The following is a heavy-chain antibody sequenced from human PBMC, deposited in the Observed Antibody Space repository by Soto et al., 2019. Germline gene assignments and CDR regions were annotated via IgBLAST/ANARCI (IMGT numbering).Heavy chain of an antibody. CDR2: IYYSGST. CDR1: GDSISSYY. D-gene: IGHD4-17*01. V-gene: IGHV4-59*08. J-gene: IGHJ4*02. CDR3: ARHDTTVVTPFDY. Sequence: QVQLQESGPGLVRPSETLSLTCTVSGDSISSYYWRWMRQPPGKGLEWIGYIYYSGSTNYNPSLKSRVTISVDTSKNQFSLKLSSVTAADTAVYYCARHDTTVVTPFDYWGQGTLVTVSS.